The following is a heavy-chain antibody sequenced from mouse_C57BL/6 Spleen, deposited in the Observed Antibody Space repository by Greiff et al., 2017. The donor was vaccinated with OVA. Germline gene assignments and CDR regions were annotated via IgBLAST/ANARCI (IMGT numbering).Heavy chain of an antibody. D-gene: IGHD2-5*01. Sequence: QVQLKQPGAELVKPGASVKVSCKASGYTFTSYWVHWVKQRPGQGLEWIGRIHPSDSDTNYNQKFKGKDTLTVDKSSSTAYMQRSSLTSEDSAVYYCAIGGYSKGGWFAYWGQGTLVTVSA. V-gene: IGHV1-74*01. CDR2: IHPSDSDT. J-gene: IGHJ3*01. CDR3: AIGGYSKGGWFAY. CDR1: GYTFTSYW.